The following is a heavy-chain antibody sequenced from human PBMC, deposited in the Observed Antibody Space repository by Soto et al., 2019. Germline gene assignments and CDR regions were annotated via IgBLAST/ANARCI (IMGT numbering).Heavy chain of an antibody. J-gene: IGHJ3*02. CDR2: IYPGPSDT. V-gene: IGHV5-51*01. CDR3: ATQMATSQDAFDI. D-gene: IGHD5-12*01. Sequence: GESLKISCKGSGYSFTSYWIGWVRQVPGKGLEWMGIIYPGPSDTRYNPSFQDQLTISADTSISTAYLQWSGLKASDSAMFYCATQMATSQDAFDIWGQGTMVTVSS. CDR1: GYSFTSYW.